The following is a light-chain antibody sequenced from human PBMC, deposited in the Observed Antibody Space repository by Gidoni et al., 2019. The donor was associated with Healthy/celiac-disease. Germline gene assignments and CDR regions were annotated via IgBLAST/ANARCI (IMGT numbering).Light chain of an antibody. V-gene: IGLV1-40*01. CDR3: QSYDSSLSVV. CDR1: SSNIGAGYD. CDR2: GNS. J-gene: IGLJ2*01. Sequence: QSVLTQPPSVSGAPGQRVTISCTGSSSNIGAGYDVHWYQQLPGTAPKLHIYGNSNRPSGVPDLFSGSKSGTSASLAITGLQAEDEADYYCQSYDSSLSVVFGGGTKLTVL.